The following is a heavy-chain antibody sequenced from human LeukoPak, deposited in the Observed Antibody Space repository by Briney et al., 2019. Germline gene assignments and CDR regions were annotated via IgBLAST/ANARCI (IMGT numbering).Heavy chain of an antibody. D-gene: IGHD3-22*01. J-gene: IGHJ4*02. CDR2: IKQDGSET. Sequence: GGSLRLSCAASGFTFSRYWMSWVRQAPRKGLEWVANIKQDGSETYYLDSMKGRFTISRDNANNSLYLQMNSLRAEDTAVYYCARDKGDYDTSGSLFIFGGQGTLVTVSS. CDR1: GFTFSRYW. V-gene: IGHV3-7*03. CDR3: ARDKGDYDTSGSLFIF.